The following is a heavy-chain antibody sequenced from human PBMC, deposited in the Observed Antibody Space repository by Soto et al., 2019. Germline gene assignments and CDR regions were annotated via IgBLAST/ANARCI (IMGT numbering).Heavy chain of an antibody. V-gene: IGHV1-3*01. Sequence: QVQLVQSGAEVKKPGASVKVSCKASGYSFTNFAIHWVRQAPGQRLEWMGWINPASDYTRYSQEFEGRVTLTRDKSASTAYMELSSLRSEDTSVYYCARRVGDGQLDFWGQGTLVTVSS. J-gene: IGHJ4*02. CDR2: INPASDYT. CDR3: ARRVGDGQLDF. CDR1: GYSFTNFA. D-gene: IGHD1-26*01.